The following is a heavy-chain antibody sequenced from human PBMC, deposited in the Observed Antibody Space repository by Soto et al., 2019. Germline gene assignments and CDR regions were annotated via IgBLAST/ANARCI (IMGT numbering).Heavy chain of an antibody. Sequence: SVKVSCKASGGTFSSYAISWVRQAPGQGLEWMGGIIPIFGTANYAQKFQGGVTITADESTGTAYMELSSLRSEDTAVYYCARMYYDSSGYYYYFDYWGQGTLVTVSS. J-gene: IGHJ4*02. CDR2: IIPIFGTA. D-gene: IGHD3-22*01. CDR3: ARMYYDSSGYYYYFDY. CDR1: GGTFSSYA. V-gene: IGHV1-69*13.